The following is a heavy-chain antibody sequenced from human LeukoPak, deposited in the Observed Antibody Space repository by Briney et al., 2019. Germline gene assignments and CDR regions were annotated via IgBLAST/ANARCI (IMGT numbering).Heavy chain of an antibody. D-gene: IGHD3-22*01. CDR1: GGSFSGYY. V-gene: IGHV4-34*01. J-gene: IGHJ4*02. Sequence: SETLSLTCAVYGGSFSGYYWSWIRQPPGKGLEWIGEINHSGSTNYNPSLKSRVTILVDTSKNQFSLKLSSVTAADTAVYYCARARMYYYDSSGPFFDYWGQGTLVTVS. CDR3: ARARMYYYDSSGPFFDY. CDR2: INHSGST.